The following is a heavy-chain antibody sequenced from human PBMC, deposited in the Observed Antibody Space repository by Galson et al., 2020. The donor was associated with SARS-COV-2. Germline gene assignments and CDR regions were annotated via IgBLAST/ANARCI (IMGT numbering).Heavy chain of an antibody. J-gene: IGHJ4*02. D-gene: IGHD3-10*01. CDR1: GFTFSDYY. CDR2: ITSSSYYT. Sequence: GESLKISCAASGFTFSDYYMSWIRRAPGKGLEWISYITSSSYYTNYAASVKGRFTISRDNTKNSLSLQMNSLRADDTAVYFCARLIVLTGSYYFDYWGQGTLVTVSS. CDR3: ARLIVLTGSYYFDY. V-gene: IGHV3-11*03.